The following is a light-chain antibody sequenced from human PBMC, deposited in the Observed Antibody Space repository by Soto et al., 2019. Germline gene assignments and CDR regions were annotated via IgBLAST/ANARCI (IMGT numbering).Light chain of an antibody. Sequence: QAVVTQSPSASASLGASVKLTCTLSSGHSSYAIAWHQQQPEKGPRYLMRLNSDGSHSKGDGIPDRFLGSSSGAERYLTISSLQSEDEADYYCQTWATGLWVFGGGTKLTVL. J-gene: IGLJ3*02. CDR1: SGHSSYA. CDR3: QTWATGLWV. CDR2: LNSDGSH. V-gene: IGLV4-69*01.